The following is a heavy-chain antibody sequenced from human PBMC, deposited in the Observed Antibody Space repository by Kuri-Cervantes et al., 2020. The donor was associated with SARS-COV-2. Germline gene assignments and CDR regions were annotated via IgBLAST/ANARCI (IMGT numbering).Heavy chain of an antibody. J-gene: IGHJ4*02. Sequence: ASVKVSCKASGYTFTGYYMHWVRQPPGQGLEWMGWINPNSGGTNYAQKFQGRVTMTRDTSISTAYMELRSLRSDDTAVYYCAREGVVWFGGYFDYWGQGTLVTVSS. CDR2: INPNSGGT. D-gene: IGHD3-10*01. V-gene: IGHV1-2*02. CDR3: AREGVVWFGGYFDY. CDR1: GYTFTGYY.